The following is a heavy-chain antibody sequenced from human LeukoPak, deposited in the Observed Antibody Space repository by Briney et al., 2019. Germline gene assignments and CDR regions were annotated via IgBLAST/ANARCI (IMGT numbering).Heavy chain of an antibody. V-gene: IGHV1-69*04. CDR2: IIPILDMT. Sequence: SVKVSCKAYGGTFSSTISWVRQAPGQGLEWMGRIIPILDMTRYAQKFQGRLTITADKSTSTIYMDLTSLRSDDTAVYYCARDGGDGGGSRWGQGTQVTLSS. CDR1: GGTFSST. CDR3: ARDGGDGGGSR. J-gene: IGHJ4*02. D-gene: IGHD3-16*01.